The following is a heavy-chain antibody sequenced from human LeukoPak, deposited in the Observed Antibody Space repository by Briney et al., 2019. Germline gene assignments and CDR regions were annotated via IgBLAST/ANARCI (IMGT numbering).Heavy chain of an antibody. D-gene: IGHD1-26*01. CDR3: ATGEWELPIFDY. CDR2: IYSGGST. CDR1: GFTVSSNY. J-gene: IGHJ4*02. Sequence: GGSLRLSCAASGFTVSSNYMSWVRQAPGKGLEWVSVIYSGGSTYYADSVKGRFTISRDSSKNTRYLQMNSLRAEDTAVYYCATGEWELPIFDYWGQGTLVTVSS. V-gene: IGHV3-53*01.